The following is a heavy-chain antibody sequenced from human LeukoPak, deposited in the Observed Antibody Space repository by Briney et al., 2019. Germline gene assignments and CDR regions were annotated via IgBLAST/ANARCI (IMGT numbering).Heavy chain of an antibody. CDR1: GGSITNYY. V-gene: IGHV4-59*01. Sequence: SETLSLTCTVSGGSITNYYWSWIRQPPGKRLERIGYTHHSGSTNYNPSLESRVTISVDASKNQFSLKLNSLTAADTAVYYCTRGPTSDRYVSPLDYWGQGTLVTVSS. CDR3: TRGPTSDRYVSPLDY. CDR2: THHSGST. J-gene: IGHJ4*02. D-gene: IGHD2-2*01.